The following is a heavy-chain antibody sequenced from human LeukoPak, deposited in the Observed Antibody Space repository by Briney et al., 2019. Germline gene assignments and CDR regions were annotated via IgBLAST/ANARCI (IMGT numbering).Heavy chain of an antibody. V-gene: IGHV1-18*01. D-gene: IGHD6-13*01. J-gene: IGHJ3*02. Sequence: ASVKVSCKGSGYTFTNYAINWVRQAPGQGLEWMGWLSAYNGNTNYAQKVQGRVTMTTDASTSTAYMELRSLRSDDTAVYYCARGWYFAFDIWGQGTMVTVSS. CDR1: GYTFTNYA. CDR3: ARGWYFAFDI. CDR2: LSAYNGNT.